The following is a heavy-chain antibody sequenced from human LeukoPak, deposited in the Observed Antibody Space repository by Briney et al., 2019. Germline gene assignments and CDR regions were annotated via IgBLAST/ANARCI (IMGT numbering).Heavy chain of an antibody. CDR1: GFTFSSYA. D-gene: IGHD1-26*01. J-gene: IGHJ4*02. CDR3: ENRAPVEATGLSRLTAWGLDY. Sequence: GGSLRLSCAASGFTFSSYAMSWVRQAPGKGLEWVSAINGSGGSTYYADSVKGRFTISRDNSKNTLYLQMNSLRAEDTAVYYCENRAPVEATGLSRLTAWGLDYWGQGTLVTVSS. V-gene: IGHV3-23*01. CDR2: INGSGGST.